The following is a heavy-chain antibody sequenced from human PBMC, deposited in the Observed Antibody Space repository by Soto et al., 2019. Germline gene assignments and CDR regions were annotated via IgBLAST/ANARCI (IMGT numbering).Heavy chain of an antibody. D-gene: IGHD3-16*01. CDR3: ARLYTFGSIDY. CDR1: GGSVSSGSYY. CDR2: IYYSGST. J-gene: IGHJ4*02. V-gene: IGHV4-61*01. Sequence: QVQLQESGPGLVKPSETLSLTCTVSGGSVSSGSYYWSWIRQPPGKGLEWIGYIYYSGSTNYNPSLKSRVTISVDTSKNQFSLKLSSVTAADTAVYYCARLYTFGSIDYWGQGTLVTASS.